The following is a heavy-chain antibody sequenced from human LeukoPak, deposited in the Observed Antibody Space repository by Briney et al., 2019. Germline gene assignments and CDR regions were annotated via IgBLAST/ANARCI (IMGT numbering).Heavy chain of an antibody. CDR2: IHYSGST. V-gene: IGHV4-39*07. D-gene: IGHD3-10*01. CDR3: ARGAGVAYYYGSGTPAFDY. Sequence: SETLSLTCTDSGGSISSSSYYWGWIRQPPGKGLEWIGSIHYSGSTYYNPSLKSRVTISVDRSKNQFSLKLSSVTAADTAVYYCARGAGVAYYYGSGTPAFDYWGQGTLVTVSS. CDR1: GGSISSSSYY. J-gene: IGHJ4*02.